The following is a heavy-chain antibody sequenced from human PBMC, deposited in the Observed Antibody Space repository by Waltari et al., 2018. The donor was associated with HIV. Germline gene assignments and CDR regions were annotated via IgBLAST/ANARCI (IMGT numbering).Heavy chain of an antibody. Sequence: LLESGGNLVQPWGSLTLSCAASGFTFSSYAMTWVRQAPGKGLGWVSGISGSGGDTLFADSVKGRFTISRDASTVYLSMNRLTAEDTAVYYCAKVGLSGRWLLRRPFYFDYWGQGILVTVSS. CDR3: AKVGLSGRWLLRRPFYFDY. D-gene: IGHD3-10*01. V-gene: IGHV3-23*01. J-gene: IGHJ4*02. CDR1: GFTFSSYA. CDR2: ISGSGGDT.